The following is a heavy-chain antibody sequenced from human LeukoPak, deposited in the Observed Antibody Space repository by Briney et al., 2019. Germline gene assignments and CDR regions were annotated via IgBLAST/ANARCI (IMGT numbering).Heavy chain of an antibody. CDR2: ISWKSGTL. CDR1: GFSFDNYA. V-gene: IGHV3-9*01. CDR3: AKDFRSSDWYGGFDY. J-gene: IGHJ4*02. Sequence: PGRSLRLSCAASGFSFDNYAMHWVRQAPGKGLEWVSSISWKSGTLVYADSVKGRFTISRDNAKNSLYLQMNSLRAEDTALYYCAKDFRSSDWYGGFDYWGQETLVTVSS. D-gene: IGHD6-19*01.